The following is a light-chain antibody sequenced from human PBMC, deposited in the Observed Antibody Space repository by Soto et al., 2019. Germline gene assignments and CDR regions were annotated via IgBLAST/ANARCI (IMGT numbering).Light chain of an antibody. CDR2: GNT. CDR1: SSNIGAGYD. Sequence: QSVLTQPPSVSGAPGQRVTISCTGSSSNIGAGYDVQWYQQLPGTAPKLLMYGNTNRPSGVPDRFSGSKSGTSASLAITGLQAEDEAEYYCQSYDSSLTALYVFGTGTQLTVL. CDR3: QSYDSSLTALYV. V-gene: IGLV1-40*01. J-gene: IGLJ1*01.